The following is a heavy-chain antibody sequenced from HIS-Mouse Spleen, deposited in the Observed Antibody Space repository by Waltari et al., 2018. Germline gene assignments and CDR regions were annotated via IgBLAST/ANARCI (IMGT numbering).Heavy chain of an antibody. V-gene: IGHV4-34*01. D-gene: IGHD1-26*01. Sequence: QVQLQQWGAGLLKPSETLSLTCAVYGGSFSGYYWSWIRQPPGRGLEWIGEINHSGSTNYNPSLKSRVTISVDTSKNQFSLKLSSVTAADTAVYYCARGPSAGTVARPSYYFDYWGQGTLVTVSS. CDR1: GGSFSGYY. J-gene: IGHJ4*02. CDR2: INHSGST. CDR3: ARGPSAGTVARPSYYFDY.